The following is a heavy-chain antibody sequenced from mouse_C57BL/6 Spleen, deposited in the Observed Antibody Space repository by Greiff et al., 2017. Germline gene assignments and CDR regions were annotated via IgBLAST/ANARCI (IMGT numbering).Heavy chain of an antibody. CDR1: GYAFSSSW. V-gene: IGHV1-82*01. D-gene: IGHD1-1*01. Sequence: VQLQQSGPELVKPGASVKISCKASGYAFSSSWMNWVKQRPGKGLEWIGRIYPGDGDTNYNGKFKGKATLTADKSSSTAYMHLSSMTAEDAAVYFCARNYVNAMDYWGQGTSVTVSS. J-gene: IGHJ4*01. CDR3: ARNYVNAMDY. CDR2: IYPGDGDT.